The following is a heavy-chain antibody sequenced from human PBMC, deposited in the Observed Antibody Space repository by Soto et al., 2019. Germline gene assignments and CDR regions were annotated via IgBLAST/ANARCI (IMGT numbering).Heavy chain of an antibody. Sequence: QLQLQDSGPGLVKPSETLSLTCAVSGASISRTGFHWGWIRQPPGQGLEWIGSIYDGETTFYNSSLKRRVTRSADTAKNHFSLKLSSVTAADTAVYYCARRGSGHTFDYWGQGTLVTVSS. J-gene: IGHJ4*02. V-gene: IGHV4-39*01. CDR3: ARRGSGHTFDY. D-gene: IGHD3-10*01. CDR2: IYDGETT. CDR1: GASISRTGFH.